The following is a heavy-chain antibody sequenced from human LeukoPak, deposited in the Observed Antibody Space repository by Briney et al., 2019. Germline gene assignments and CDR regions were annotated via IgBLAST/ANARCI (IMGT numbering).Heavy chain of an antibody. CDR2: IYYRGSP. CDR1: GDSISSHNYY. D-gene: IGHD4-17*01. V-gene: IGHV4-39*07. CDR3: AGTTVTDFDY. J-gene: IGHJ4*02. Sequence: SETLSLTCTVSGDSISSHNYYWAWIRQPPGKGLEWVATIYYRGSPYYNPSLKSRVTISVDTSKNQFSLKLSSVTAADTAVYYCAGTTVTDFDYWGQGTLVTVSS.